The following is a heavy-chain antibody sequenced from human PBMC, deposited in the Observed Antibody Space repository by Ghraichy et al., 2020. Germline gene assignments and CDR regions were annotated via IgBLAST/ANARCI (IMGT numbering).Heavy chain of an antibody. CDR2: INADSGGT. D-gene: IGHD6-19*01. CDR1: GYTFTGYY. V-gene: IGHV1-2*02. CDR3: ARSSSGWSDWYFDL. Sequence: ASVKVSCKASGYTFTGYYMHWVRQAPGQGLEWMGWINADSGGTDYSQNFQDRVTMTGDTSISTVYMELSRLRSDDTAVYYCARSSSGWSDWYFDLWGRGTLVTVSS. J-gene: IGHJ2*01.